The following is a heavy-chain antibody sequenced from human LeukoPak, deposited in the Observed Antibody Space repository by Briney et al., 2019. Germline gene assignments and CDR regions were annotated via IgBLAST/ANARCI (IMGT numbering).Heavy chain of an antibody. Sequence: GGSLRLSCAASGFTFPHHAMHWVRQAPGRGLEYVSGISGDGGTTHYANSVKGRFTISRDNSKSTQYLQMGSLRAEDTAVYYCARDRPGSGLDAFDFWGQGTMVTVSS. CDR3: ARDRPGSGLDAFDF. D-gene: IGHD5-12*01. CDR2: ISGDGGTT. CDR1: GFTFPHHA. V-gene: IGHV3-64*01. J-gene: IGHJ3*01.